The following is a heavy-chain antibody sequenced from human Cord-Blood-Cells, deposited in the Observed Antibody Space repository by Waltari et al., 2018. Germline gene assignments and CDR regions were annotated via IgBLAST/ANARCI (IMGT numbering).Heavy chain of an antibody. CDR1: GGTFSSYA. V-gene: IGHV1-69*01. Sequence: QVQLVQSGAEVKKPGSSVKVSCQASGGTFSSYAISWVRQAPGHGLEWMGGISPIYGTAQYAQKFEGRVTITADESTSTADMGLSSLRAEDTAVYYWARGVEVVATSDVGYYLDYWGQGTLVTV. D-gene: IGHD2-15*01. CDR3: ARGVEVVATSDVGYYLDY. CDR2: ISPIYGTA. J-gene: IGHJ4*02.